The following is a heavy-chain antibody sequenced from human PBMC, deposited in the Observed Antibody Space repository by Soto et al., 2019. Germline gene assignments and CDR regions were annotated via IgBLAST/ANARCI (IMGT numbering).Heavy chain of an antibody. CDR3: ARHKSSSWYGAFQPTDYYFMDV. V-gene: IGHV5-51*01. CDR2: IYPGDSDT. CDR1: GYSFTSYW. J-gene: IGHJ6*03. Sequence: GESLKISCKGSGYSFTSYWIGWVRQMPGKGLEWMGIIYPGDSDTRYSPSFQGQVTISADKSISTAYLQWSSLKASDTAMYYCARHKSSSWYGAFQPTDYYFMDVWGKGTTVTVSS. D-gene: IGHD6-13*01.